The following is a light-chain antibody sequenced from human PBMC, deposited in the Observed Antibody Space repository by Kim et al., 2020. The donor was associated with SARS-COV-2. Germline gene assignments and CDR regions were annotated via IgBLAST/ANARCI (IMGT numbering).Light chain of an antibody. CDR2: DAS. Sequence: ASVGDSVTITCRASQSISSWLAWYQQKPGKAPKLLIYDASSLESGVPSRFSGSGSGTEFTLTISSLQPDDFATYYCQQYNSYLYTFGQGTKLEI. J-gene: IGKJ2*01. CDR3: QQYNSYLYT. V-gene: IGKV1-5*01. CDR1: QSISSW.